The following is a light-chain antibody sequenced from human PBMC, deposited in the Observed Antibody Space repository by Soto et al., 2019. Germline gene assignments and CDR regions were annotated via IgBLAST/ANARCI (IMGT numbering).Light chain of an antibody. CDR2: EVS. J-gene: IGKJ1*01. V-gene: IGKV2D-29*01. CDR1: QSLLHSDGKTY. CDR3: MQTIQRRT. Sequence: EIVMTQTPLSLSVTPGQPASISCKSSQSLLHSDGKTYLYWYLQKPGQAPQLLMYEVSNRFSGVPERFSGSGSGTDFTLEISRVEADDVGVYYCMQTIQRRTFGQGTKVGIK.